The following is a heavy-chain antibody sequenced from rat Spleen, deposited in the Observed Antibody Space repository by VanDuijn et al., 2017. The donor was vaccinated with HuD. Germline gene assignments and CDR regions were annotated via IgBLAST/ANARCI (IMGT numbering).Heavy chain of an antibody. J-gene: IGHJ4*01. CDR2: ITNASGGT. CDR3: ARHYGGYSEYVMDA. CDR1: GFTFNYYW. D-gene: IGHD1-11*01. V-gene: IGHV5-31*01. Sequence: EVQLVESGGGLVHPGRSLKLSCVTSGFTFNYYWMTCIRQAPGKGLDWVASITNASGGTHYPDSVKGRFTISRDVATSTLYLQMNNLRSEDTATYYCARHYGGYSEYVMDAWGQGASVTVSS.